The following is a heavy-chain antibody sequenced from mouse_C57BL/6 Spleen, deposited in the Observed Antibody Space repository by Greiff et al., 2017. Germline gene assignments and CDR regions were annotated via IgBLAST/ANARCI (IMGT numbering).Heavy chain of an antibody. CDR1: GYTFTSYW. J-gene: IGHJ3*01. CDR3: ARAADDYDRTWFAY. Sequence: VQLQQSGAELVMPGASVKLSCKASGYTFTSYWMHWVKQRPGQGLEWIGEIDPSDSYTNYNQKFKGKSTLTVDKSSSTAYMQLSSLTSEDSAVYYCARAADDYDRTWFAYWGQGTLVTVSA. V-gene: IGHV1-69*01. CDR2: IDPSDSYT. D-gene: IGHD2-4*01.